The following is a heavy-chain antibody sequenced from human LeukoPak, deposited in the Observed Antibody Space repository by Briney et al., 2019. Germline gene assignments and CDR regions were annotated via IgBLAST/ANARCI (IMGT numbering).Heavy chain of an antibody. Sequence: GASVKVSCKASGYTFTSYGISWVRQAPGQGREWMGWISAYNGNTNYAQKVQGRVTMTTDTSTSTAYMELRSLRSDDTAVYYCAREETHHVYYGMDVWGQGPMVTVSS. D-gene: IGHD1-14*01. CDR1: GYTFTSYG. CDR2: ISAYNGNT. CDR3: AREETHHVYYGMDV. J-gene: IGHJ6*02. V-gene: IGHV1-18*01.